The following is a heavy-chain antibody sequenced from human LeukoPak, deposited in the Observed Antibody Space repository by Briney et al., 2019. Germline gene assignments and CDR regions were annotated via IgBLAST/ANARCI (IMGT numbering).Heavy chain of an antibody. Sequence: ASVKVSCKASGYTFTSYDINWVRQATGQGLEWMGWVNPNSGNTGYAQKFQGRVTMTRNTSISTAYMELSSLRSEDTAVYYCARDRYCSGGSCYSYGWFDSWGQGTLVTVSS. CDR1: GYTFTSYD. D-gene: IGHD2-15*01. CDR3: ARDRYCSGGSCYSYGWFDS. CDR2: VNPNSGNT. J-gene: IGHJ5*01. V-gene: IGHV1-8*01.